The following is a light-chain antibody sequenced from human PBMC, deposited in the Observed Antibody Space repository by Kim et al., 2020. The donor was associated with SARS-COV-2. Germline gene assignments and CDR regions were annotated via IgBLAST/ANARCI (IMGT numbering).Light chain of an antibody. Sequence: DIQMTQSPSSLSASIGDRVTITCQASQDITNYLNWYQHKPGQAPKLLIYDASNLETGVPSRFSVSGSGTHFTFTISSLQPEDIATYYCQEHDNLGVTFGQGTRLEIK. J-gene: IGKJ5*01. CDR1: QDITNY. V-gene: IGKV1-33*01. CDR2: DAS. CDR3: QEHDNLGVT.